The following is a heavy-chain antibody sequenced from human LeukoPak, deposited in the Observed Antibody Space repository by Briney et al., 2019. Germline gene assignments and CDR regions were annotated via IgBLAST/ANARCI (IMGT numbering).Heavy chain of an antibody. CDR3: ARDGCSSTSCYTDNWFDP. CDR1: GGSISSGGYY. Sequence: SSQTLSLTCTVSGGSISSGGYYWSWICQHPGKGLEWIGYIYYSGSTYYNPSLKSRVTISVDTSKNQFSLKLSSVTAADTAVYYCARDGCSSTSCYTDNWFDPWGQGTLVTVSS. V-gene: IGHV4-31*03. J-gene: IGHJ5*02. D-gene: IGHD2-2*02. CDR2: IYYSGST.